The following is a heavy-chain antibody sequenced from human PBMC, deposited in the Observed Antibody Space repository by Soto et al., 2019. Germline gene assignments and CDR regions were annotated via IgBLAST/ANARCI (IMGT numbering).Heavy chain of an antibody. V-gene: IGHV1-2*04. CDR1: GYTFTGNY. D-gene: IGHD6-13*01. CDR3: ARGHSYSSRWDFGY. J-gene: IGHJ4*02. Sequence: ASVKVSCKASGYTFTGNYIHWVRQAPGQGLEWMGWINPSTGSTNYAQKFQDWVSMTRDTSTSTAYMELTRLKSDDTAVYYCARGHSYSSRWDFGYWGQGTLVTVSS. CDR2: INPSTGST.